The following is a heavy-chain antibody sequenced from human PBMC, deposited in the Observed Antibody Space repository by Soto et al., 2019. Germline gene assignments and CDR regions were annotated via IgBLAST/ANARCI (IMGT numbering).Heavy chain of an antibody. Sequence: GGSLRLSCAASGFTFNIYSMNWVRQAPGKGLEWVSYITSDTATIHYADSVRGRFTISRDNAENSLFLQMNSLRDEDTAAYYFARSVAGHFDYWGQGALVTVSS. V-gene: IGHV3-48*02. J-gene: IGHJ4*02. CDR2: ITSDTATI. CDR3: ARSVAGHFDY. CDR1: GFTFNIYS. D-gene: IGHD6-19*01.